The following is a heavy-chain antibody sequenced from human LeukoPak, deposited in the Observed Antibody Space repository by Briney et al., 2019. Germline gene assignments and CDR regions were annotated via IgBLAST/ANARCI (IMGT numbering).Heavy chain of an antibody. D-gene: IGHD3-22*01. CDR1: GGSISSSSYY. CDR3: ARAGYSRSGNWFDP. V-gene: IGHV4-39*01. CDR2: IYYSGST. J-gene: IGHJ5*02. Sequence: PSETLSLTCTVSGGSISSSSYYWGWIRQPPGKGLEWIGSIYYSGSTYYNPSLKSRVTISVDTSKNQFSLKLSSVTAADTAVYYCARAGYSRSGNWFDPWGREPWSPSPQ.